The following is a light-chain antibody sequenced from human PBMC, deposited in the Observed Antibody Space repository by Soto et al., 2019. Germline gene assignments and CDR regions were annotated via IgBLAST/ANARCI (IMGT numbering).Light chain of an antibody. CDR2: GAS. CDR3: HQYGSSPQT. CDR1: QGVSSTH. V-gene: IGKV3-20*01. Sequence: EMVWRQSPGTRSLSPGDKAPLFCRAIQGVSSTHLAWYHQKPGQAPRLLIYGASPRASGIPDRFSGSGSGTDFTLTISRLETEDFAVYYCHQYGSSPQTFGQGTKVEIK. J-gene: IGKJ1*01.